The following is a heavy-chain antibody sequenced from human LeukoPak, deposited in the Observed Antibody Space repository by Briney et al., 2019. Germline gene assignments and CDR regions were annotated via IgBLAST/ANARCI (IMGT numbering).Heavy chain of an antibody. Sequence: HPGRSLRLSCAASGFSFSSYGMHWVRQAPGKGLEGVAVLWSDGSNKYYADSVKGRFTISRDNSKNTLYLQMNSLRAEDTAVYYCAREITMVRGSHTGDWFDPWGQGTLVTVSS. CDR1: GFSFSSYG. CDR3: AREITMVRGSHTGDWFDP. D-gene: IGHD3-10*01. J-gene: IGHJ5*02. V-gene: IGHV3-33*01. CDR2: LWSDGSNK.